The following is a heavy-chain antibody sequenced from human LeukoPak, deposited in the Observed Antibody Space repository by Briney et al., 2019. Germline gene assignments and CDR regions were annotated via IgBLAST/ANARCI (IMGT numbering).Heavy chain of an antibody. CDR2: INHSGST. Sequence: SETLSLTCAVYGGSFSGYYWSWIRQPPGKGLEWIGEINHSGSTNYNPSLKSRVTISVDTSKNQFSLKLSSMTAADTAVYYCARNVGYYYGSGSYRDYWGQGTLVTVSS. V-gene: IGHV4-34*01. J-gene: IGHJ4*02. CDR3: ARNVGYYYGSGSYRDY. CDR1: GGSFSGYY. D-gene: IGHD3-10*01.